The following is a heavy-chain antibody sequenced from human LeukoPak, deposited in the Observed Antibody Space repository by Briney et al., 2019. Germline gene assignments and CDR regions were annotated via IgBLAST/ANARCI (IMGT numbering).Heavy chain of an antibody. CDR3: ARHGGTFDS. D-gene: IGHD1-1*01. Sequence: PSETLSLTCTVPGDSISSYDWSWIRQPPGKGLEWIGYGHHSGITNYNPSLKSRVTISVDTSESQFSLRLSSVTAADTAIYYCARHGGTFDSWGQGILVTVSS. J-gene: IGHJ5*01. CDR2: GHHSGIT. CDR1: GDSISSYD. V-gene: IGHV4-59*01.